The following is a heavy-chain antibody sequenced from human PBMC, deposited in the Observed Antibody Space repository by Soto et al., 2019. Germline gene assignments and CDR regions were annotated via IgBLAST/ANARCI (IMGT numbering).Heavy chain of an antibody. CDR1: GFTFSSYW. V-gene: IGHV3-7*03. D-gene: IGHD6-13*01. CDR3: AREYSSSWYLNWFDP. Sequence: GGSLRLSCAASGFTFSSYWMSWVRQAPGKGLEWVANIKQDGSEKYYVDSVKGRFTISRDNAKNSLYLQMNSLRAEDTAVYYCAREYSSSWYLNWFDPWGQGTLVTVS. J-gene: IGHJ5*02. CDR2: IKQDGSEK.